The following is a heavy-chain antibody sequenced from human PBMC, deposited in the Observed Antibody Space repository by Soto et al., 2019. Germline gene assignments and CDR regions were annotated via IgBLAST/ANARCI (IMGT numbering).Heavy chain of an antibody. CDR1: GGTFSSYS. D-gene: IGHD1-7*01. V-gene: IGHV1-69*13. CDR2: IIPIFGTA. CDR3: ARGGRGNWNYAYYYGMDV. Sequence: ASVKVSCKASGGTFSSYSISWVRHAPGQGLEWMGGIIPIFGTANYAQKFQGRVTITADESTSTAYMELSSLRSEDTAVYYCARGGRGNWNYAYYYGMDVWGQGTTV. J-gene: IGHJ6*01.